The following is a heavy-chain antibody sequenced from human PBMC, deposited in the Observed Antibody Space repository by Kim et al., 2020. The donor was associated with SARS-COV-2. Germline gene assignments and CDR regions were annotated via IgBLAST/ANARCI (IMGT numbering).Heavy chain of an antibody. D-gene: IGHD3-10*01. CDR1: GGSFSGYY. CDR2: INHSGST. CDR3: ARGDYGSGIYYNGKFDS. J-gene: IGHJ4*01. Sequence: SETLSLTCAVYGGSFSGYYWNWIRQPPGKGLEWIGEINHSGSTNYNSSLNSRVTISVDTSKNQFSLKLNSVTAADTAVYYCARGDYGSGIYYNGKFDS. V-gene: IGHV4-34*01.